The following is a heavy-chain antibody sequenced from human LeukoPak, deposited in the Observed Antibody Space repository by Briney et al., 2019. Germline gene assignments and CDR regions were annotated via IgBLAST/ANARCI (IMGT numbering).Heavy chain of an antibody. CDR3: ARLSPYSYGLAPIDY. CDR2: IYSGGKT. CDR1: GFTVSSNY. Sequence: GGSLRLSCAASGFTVSSNYMSWGRQAPGKGLEWVSVIYSGGKTYYADSVKGRFTISRDNSKNTLYLQMNSLRAEDTAVYYCARLSPYSYGLAPIDYWGQGTLVTVSS. V-gene: IGHV3-66*04. J-gene: IGHJ4*02. D-gene: IGHD5-18*01.